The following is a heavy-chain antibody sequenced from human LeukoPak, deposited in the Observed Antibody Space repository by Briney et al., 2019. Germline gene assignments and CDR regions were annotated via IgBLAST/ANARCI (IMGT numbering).Heavy chain of an antibody. Sequence: PGGSLRLSCGASGFIFSHYWMSWVRQAPGKGLEWVANIKQDGSVKYYVDSLKGRFTISRDNARNSVYLQMNSLRAEATAVYYCARIGYSSSSFDYWGQGTLVTVSS. V-gene: IGHV3-7*01. D-gene: IGHD6-6*01. J-gene: IGHJ4*02. CDR3: ARIGYSSSSFDY. CDR2: IKQDGSVK. CDR1: GFIFSHYW.